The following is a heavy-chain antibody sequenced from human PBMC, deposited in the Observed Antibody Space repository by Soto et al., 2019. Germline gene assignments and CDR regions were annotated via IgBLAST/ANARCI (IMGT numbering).Heavy chain of an antibody. V-gene: IGHV1-18*01. CDR2: ISTDKGNT. CDR3: ATRSPAFDY. Sequence: ASVKVSCKTSGYTFTTFGISWVRQAPGQGVEWMGWISTDKGNTNYAQKFQGRVTMTTDTSTSTAYLELRSLRSDDTAGYYCATRSPAFDYWGQGTLVTVSS. J-gene: IGHJ4*02. CDR1: GYTFTTFG.